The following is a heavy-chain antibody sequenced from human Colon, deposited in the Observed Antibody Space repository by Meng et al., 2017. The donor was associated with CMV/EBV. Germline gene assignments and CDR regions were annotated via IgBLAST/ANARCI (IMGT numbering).Heavy chain of an antibody. J-gene: IGHJ4*02. V-gene: IGHV3-7*01. D-gene: IGHD1-26*01. Sequence: GGSLSLSCVASGYTFTTTWISWVRQAPGKGLEWVANIKEDGSQKNYADSVRGRFIISRDNAKNSVYLQMDSLRVEDTAVYYCARDVTSGTFDYWGQGTLVTVSS. CDR2: IKEDGSQK. CDR1: GYTFTTTW. CDR3: ARDVTSGTFDY.